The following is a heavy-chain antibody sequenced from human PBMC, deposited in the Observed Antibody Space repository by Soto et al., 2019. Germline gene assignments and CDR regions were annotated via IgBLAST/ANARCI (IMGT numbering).Heavy chain of an antibody. V-gene: IGHV3-23*04. CDR1: GFIFGDHV. Sequence: EVQLVESGGRLVQRGGSLRLSCSGSGFIFGDHVMDWVRQAPGRGLEWVAGISGSGNSPFFRDSVKGRFTISRDNSKNTLFLQMNNLRAEDTAVYYCARVTTFYDILTSSYALNYFDYWGQGTRVTVSS. D-gene: IGHD3-9*01. CDR3: ARVTTFYDILTSSYALNYFDY. CDR2: ISGSGNSP. J-gene: IGHJ4*02.